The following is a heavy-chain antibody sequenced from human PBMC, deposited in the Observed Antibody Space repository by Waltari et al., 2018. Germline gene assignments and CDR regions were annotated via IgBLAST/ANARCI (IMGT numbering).Heavy chain of an antibody. CDR3: ASRGEYFQH. CDR1: GLPFSRYW. V-gene: IGHV3-7*01. Sequence: EVQLVESGGGLVQPGGSLRLSCEVSGLPFSRYWLSWVRQAQGKGLEWVANIEQNGSEKYYVDSVKGRFTISRDNAKNSLYMQMNSLRAEDTAVYYCASRGEYFQHWGQGTLVTVSS. J-gene: IGHJ1*01. CDR2: IEQNGSEK.